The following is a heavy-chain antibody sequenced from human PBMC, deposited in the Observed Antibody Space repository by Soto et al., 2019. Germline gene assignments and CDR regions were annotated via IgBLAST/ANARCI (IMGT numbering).Heavy chain of an antibody. CDR3: ARVDIVATILATHYDY. J-gene: IGHJ4*02. CDR2: ISAYNGNT. Sequence: QVQLVQSGAEVKKPGASVKVSCKASGYTFTSYGISWVRQAPGQGLEWMGWISAYNGNTNYAQKLQGRVTMTTDTSTSTAYRELRSLRSDDTAVYYCARVDIVATILATHYDYWGQGTLVTVSS. D-gene: IGHD5-12*01. CDR1: GYTFTSYG. V-gene: IGHV1-18*01.